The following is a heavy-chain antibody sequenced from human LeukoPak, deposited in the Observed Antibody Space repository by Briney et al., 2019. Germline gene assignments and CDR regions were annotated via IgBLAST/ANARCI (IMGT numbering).Heavy chain of an antibody. Sequence: ASVKVSCKASGYTFTGYYMRWVRQAPGQGLEWMGIINPSGGSTSYAQKFQGRVTMTRDTSTSTVSMELSSLRSEDTAVYYCAIPFEEDGYRGFDYWGQGTLVTVSS. CDR3: AIPFEEDGYRGFDY. V-gene: IGHV1-46*03. J-gene: IGHJ4*02. CDR1: GYTFTGYY. D-gene: IGHD5-24*01. CDR2: INPSGGST.